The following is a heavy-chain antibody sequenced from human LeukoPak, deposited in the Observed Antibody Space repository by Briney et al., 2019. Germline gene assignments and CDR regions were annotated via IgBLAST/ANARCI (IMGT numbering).Heavy chain of an antibody. D-gene: IGHD2-15*01. J-gene: IGHJ4*02. CDR2: ITHTGNT. CDR3: ARSWTLWGYFHY. V-gene: IGHV4-34*01. CDR1: GGSISSYY. Sequence: SETLSLTCTVSGGSISSYYWSWIRQPPGKALEWIGDITHTGNTNYNASLKSRVTISVDTSKNQVSLSLNSLTAADTAVYYCARSWTLWGYFHYWGQGTPVTVSS.